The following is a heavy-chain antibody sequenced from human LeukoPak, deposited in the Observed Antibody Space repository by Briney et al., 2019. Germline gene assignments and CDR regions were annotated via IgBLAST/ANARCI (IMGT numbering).Heavy chain of an antibody. J-gene: IGHJ4*02. V-gene: IGHV1-69*05. CDR2: IIPIFGTA. CDR1: GGTFSSYA. Sequence: SVKVSCKASGGTFSSYAISWVRQAPGQGLEWMGRIIPIFGTANYAQKFQGRVTITTDESTSTAYMELSSLRSEDTAVYYCASGYDFWSGYYFYFDYWGQGTLVTVSS. CDR3: ASGYDFWSGYYFYFDY. D-gene: IGHD3-3*01.